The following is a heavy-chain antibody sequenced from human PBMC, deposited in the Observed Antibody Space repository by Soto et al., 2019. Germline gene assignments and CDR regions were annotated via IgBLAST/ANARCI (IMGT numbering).Heavy chain of an antibody. J-gene: IGHJ3*02. CDR2: ISAYNGNT. D-gene: IGHD3-3*01. CDR1: GYTFTSYG. Sequence: ASVKVSCKASGYTFTSYGISWVRQAPGQGLEWMGWISAYNGNTNYAQKLQGRVTMTTDTSTSTAYMELRSLRSDDTAVYYCARSPGGNYDFWSGYAFDIWGQGTMVTVSS. CDR3: ARSPGGNYDFWSGYAFDI. V-gene: IGHV1-18*01.